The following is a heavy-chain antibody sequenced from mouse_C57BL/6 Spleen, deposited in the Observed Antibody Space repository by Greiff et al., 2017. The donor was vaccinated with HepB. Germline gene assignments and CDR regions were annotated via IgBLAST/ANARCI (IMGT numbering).Heavy chain of an antibody. J-gene: IGHJ2*01. CDR1: GFTFSDYY. CDR2: INYDGSST. Sequence: EVKLVESEGGLVQPGRSMKLSCTASGFTFSDYYMAWVRQVPEKGLEWVANINYDGSSTYYLDSLKSRFIISRDNAKNILYLQMSSLKSEDTATYYCARYGYDDYFDYWGQGTTLTVSS. CDR3: ARYGYDDYFDY. V-gene: IGHV5-16*01. D-gene: IGHD2-2*01.